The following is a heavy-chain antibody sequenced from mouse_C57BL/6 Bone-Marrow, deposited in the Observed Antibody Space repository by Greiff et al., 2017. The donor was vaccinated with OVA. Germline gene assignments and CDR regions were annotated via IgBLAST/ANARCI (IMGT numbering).Heavy chain of an antibody. J-gene: IGHJ4*01. D-gene: IGHD2-4*01. CDR1: GYTFTDYY. CDR3: ARSDSGAMDY. V-gene: IGHV1-19*01. CDR2: INPYNGGT. Sequence: VQLQQSGPVLVKPGASVKMSCKASGYTFTDYYMNWVKQSHGKSLEWIGVINPYNGGTSYNQKFKGKATLTVDKSSSTAYMELNSLTSEDSAVYYCARSDSGAMDYWGQGTSVTVSS.